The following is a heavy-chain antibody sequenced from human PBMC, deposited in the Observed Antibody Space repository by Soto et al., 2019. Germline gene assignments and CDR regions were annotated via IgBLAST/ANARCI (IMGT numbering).Heavy chain of an antibody. CDR3: AGIYSGSPGGTLRY. Sequence: QVQLQESGPGLVKPSHTLSLTCTVSGGSISRGGYYWSWIRQHPGKGLEWLGYIYYSGSTYYNPSLKSRVTIAVDTSKHQLSLKLSSVTAADTAVYYCAGIYSGSPGGTLRYWGQGTVVTVSS. CDR1: GGSISRGGYY. CDR2: IYYSGST. J-gene: IGHJ4*02. V-gene: IGHV4-31*03. D-gene: IGHD1-26*01.